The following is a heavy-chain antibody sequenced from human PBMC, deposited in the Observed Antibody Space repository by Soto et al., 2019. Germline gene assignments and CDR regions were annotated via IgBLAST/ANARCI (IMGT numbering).Heavy chain of an antibody. Sequence: SETLSLTCSVSGDSISNSRFYWAWIRQPPGEGLEWIGSIFHTGNAYYNPSLKSRVTISVDTSKNQFSLKLTSVTAADAALYYCARDFFDSSDYTTNWFDPWGQGTLVTVSS. CDR1: GDSISNSRFY. D-gene: IGHD3-22*01. V-gene: IGHV4-39*01. CDR3: ARDFFDSSDYTTNWFDP. CDR2: IFHTGNA. J-gene: IGHJ5*02.